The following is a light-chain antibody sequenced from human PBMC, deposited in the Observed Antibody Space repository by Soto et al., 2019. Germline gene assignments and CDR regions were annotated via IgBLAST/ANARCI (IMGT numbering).Light chain of an antibody. J-gene: IGLJ2*01. CDR2: DVS. Sequence: ALTQPRSVSGSPGQSVTIYCTGTSSDVGGYNYVSWYQQHPGKAPKLMIYDVSKRPSGVPDRFSGSKSGNTASLTISGLQAEDEADYYCCSYAGSYVVFGGGTKLTVL. CDR3: CSYAGSYVV. CDR1: SSDVGGYNY. V-gene: IGLV2-11*01.